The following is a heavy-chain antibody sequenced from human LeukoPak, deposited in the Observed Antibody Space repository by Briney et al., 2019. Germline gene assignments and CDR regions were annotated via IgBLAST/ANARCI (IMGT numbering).Heavy chain of an antibody. CDR2: ISYDGSNK. CDR3: ARVEGRDGYNWPTRIDY. V-gene: IGHV3-30*04. D-gene: IGHD5-24*01. CDR1: GFTFSSYA. J-gene: IGHJ4*02. Sequence: PGGSLRLSCAASGFTFSSYAMHWVRQAPGKGLEWVAVISYDGSNKYYADSVKGRFTISRDNSKNTLYLQMNSLRAEDTAVYYCARVEGRDGYNWPTRIDYWGQGTLVTVSS.